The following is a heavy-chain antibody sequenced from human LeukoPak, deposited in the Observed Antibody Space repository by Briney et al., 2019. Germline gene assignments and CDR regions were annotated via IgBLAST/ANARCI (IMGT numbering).Heavy chain of an antibody. J-gene: IGHJ4*02. CDR1: GYTFTSYG. CDR2: ISAYNGNT. CDR3: ARETYYYDSSGYLDY. D-gene: IGHD3-22*01. Sequence: GASVKVSCKASGYTFTSYGISWVRQAPGQGLEWMGWISAYNGNTNYAQKLQGRVTMTTDTSTSTAYMVLRSLRSDDTAVYYCARETYYYDSSGYLDYWGQGTLVTVSS. V-gene: IGHV1-18*01.